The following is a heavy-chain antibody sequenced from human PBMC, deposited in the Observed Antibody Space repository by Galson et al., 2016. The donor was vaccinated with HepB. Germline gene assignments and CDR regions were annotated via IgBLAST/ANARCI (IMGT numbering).Heavy chain of an antibody. Sequence: SLRLSCAGSGFTFSAYWMTWVRQAPGKGLESVANMKQDRGEKYYVDSVKGRFTISKDNAKNTLYLQMNSLRVEDTAIYYCARGPLRGLEHPHIWGQGTMVTVS. CDR2: MKQDRGEK. D-gene: IGHD3/OR15-3a*01. CDR1: GFTFSAYW. J-gene: IGHJ3*02. CDR3: ARGPLRGLEHPHI. V-gene: IGHV3-7*01.